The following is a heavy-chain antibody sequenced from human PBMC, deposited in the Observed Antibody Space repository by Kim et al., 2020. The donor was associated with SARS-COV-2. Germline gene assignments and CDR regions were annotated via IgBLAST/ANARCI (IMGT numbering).Heavy chain of an antibody. CDR1: GGSISSSSYY. CDR3: VIEGMVRGVISWFDT. CDR2: IYYSGST. J-gene: IGHJ5*02. D-gene: IGHD3-10*01. V-gene: IGHV4-39*01. Sequence: SETLSLTCTVSGGSISSSSYYWGWIRQPPGKGLEWIGSIYYSGSTYYNLSLKSRVTISVDTSKNQFSLKLSSVTAADTAVYYCVIEGMVRGVISWFDTWGQGTLVTVSS.